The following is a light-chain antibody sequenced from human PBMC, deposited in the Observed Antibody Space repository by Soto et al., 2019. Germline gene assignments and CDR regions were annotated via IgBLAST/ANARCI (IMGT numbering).Light chain of an antibody. CDR2: GDN. CDR3: QSYDSSLSGVV. CDR1: RYNIGEGYD. Sequence: QAVVTQPPAVSGAPGQRVTISCTGTRYNIGEGYDVHWYQQLPGTAPKLLIYGDNNRPSGVPDRFSVSKSGTSASLAITGLQAEDEADYYCQSYDSSLSGVVFGGGTKLTVL. V-gene: IGLV1-40*01. J-gene: IGLJ2*01.